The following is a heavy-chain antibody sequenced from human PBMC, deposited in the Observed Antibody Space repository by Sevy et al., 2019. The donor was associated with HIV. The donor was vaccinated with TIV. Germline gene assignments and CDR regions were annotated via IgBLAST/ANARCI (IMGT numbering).Heavy chain of an antibody. J-gene: IGHJ4*02. CDR3: ARHWGIRWLQPTFDY. Sequence: SETLSLTCTVSGGSISSSSYYWGWIRQPPGKGLEWIGSIYYSGSTYYNPSLKSRVTISVDTSKNQFSLKLSSVTAADTAVYYCARHWGIRWLQPTFDYWGQGTLVTVSS. CDR1: GGSISSSSYY. CDR2: IYYSGST. D-gene: IGHD3-16*01. V-gene: IGHV4-39*01.